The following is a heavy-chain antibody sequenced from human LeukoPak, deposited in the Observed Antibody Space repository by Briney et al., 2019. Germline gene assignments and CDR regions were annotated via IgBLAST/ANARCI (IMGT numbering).Heavy chain of an antibody. J-gene: IGHJ6*03. V-gene: IGHV3-7*01. Sequence: GGSLRLSCAASGFTFSSYWMSWVRQAPGKGLEWVANIKQDGSEKYYVDSVKGRFTISRDNAKNSLHLQMNSLRAEDTAVYYCAREVYDSSVGGNYYYYYMDVWGKGTTVTVSS. CDR3: AREVYDSSVGGNYYYYYMDV. CDR2: IKQDGSEK. D-gene: IGHD3-22*01. CDR1: GFTFSSYW.